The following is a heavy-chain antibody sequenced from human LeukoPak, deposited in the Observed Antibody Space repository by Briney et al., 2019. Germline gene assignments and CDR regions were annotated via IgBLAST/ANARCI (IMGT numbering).Heavy chain of an antibody. J-gene: IGHJ4*02. D-gene: IGHD3-9*01. CDR2: VNPSSGNT. CDR3: AKDREGYDVLTGYYFDC. V-gene: IGHV1-8*02. CDR1: GYTFTSYD. Sequence: ASVKVSCKASGYTFTSYDVNWVRQATGQGLEWMGWVNPSSGNTGYAQKFQGRVTMTRDTSISTAYMELRSLRSDETAVYYCAKDREGYDVLTGYYFDCWGQGTLVTVSS.